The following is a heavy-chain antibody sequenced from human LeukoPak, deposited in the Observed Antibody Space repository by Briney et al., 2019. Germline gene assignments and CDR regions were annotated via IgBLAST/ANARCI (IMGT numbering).Heavy chain of an antibody. J-gene: IGHJ4*02. CDR3: ITEVYYDFWSGYYRY. D-gene: IGHD3-3*01. CDR2: IKSNTDGGTT. V-gene: IGHV3-15*01. Sequence: GGSLRLSCAASGFTFSNAWMSWVRQAPGKGLEWVGRIKSNTDGGTTDYGAPVKGRFAISRDDSKNTLYLQMNSLKTDDTAVYYCITEVYYDFWSGYYRYWGQGILVTVSS. CDR1: GFTFSNAW.